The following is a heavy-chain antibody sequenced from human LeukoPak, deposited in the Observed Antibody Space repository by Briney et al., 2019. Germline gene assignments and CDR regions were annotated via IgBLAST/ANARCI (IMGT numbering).Heavy chain of an antibody. J-gene: IGHJ4*02. CDR1: GGSISSGGYY. CDR3: ARVSSWNNDY. V-gene: IGHV4-30-2*01. Sequence: SQTLSLTCTVSGGSISSGGYYWSWIRQPPGKGLEWIGYIYHSGSTCYNPSLKSRVTISVDRSKNQFSLKLSSVTAADTAVYYCARVSSWNNDYWGQGTLVTVSS. D-gene: IGHD1/OR15-1a*01. CDR2: IYHSGST.